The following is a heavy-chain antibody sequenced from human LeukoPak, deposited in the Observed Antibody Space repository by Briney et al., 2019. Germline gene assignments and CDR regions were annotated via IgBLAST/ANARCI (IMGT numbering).Heavy chain of an antibody. CDR2: IYSGGST. CDR1: GFTVSSNY. V-gene: IGHV3-66*01. CDR3: ARGSSWYKNYYGMDV. D-gene: IGHD6-13*01. J-gene: IGHJ6*02. Sequence: GGSLRLSCAASGFTVSSNYMSWVRQAPGKGLEWVSVIYSGGSTYYADSVKGRFTISRDNSKNTLYLQMNSLRAEDTAVYYCARGSSWYKNYYGMDVWGQGTTVTVSS.